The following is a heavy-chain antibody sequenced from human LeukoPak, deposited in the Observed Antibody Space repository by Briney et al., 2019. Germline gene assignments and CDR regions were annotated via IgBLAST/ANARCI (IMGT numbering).Heavy chain of an antibody. Sequence: GGSLRLSCAASGFTFSSYAMSWVRQAPGKGLEWVSAISGSGGSTYYADSVKGRFTISRDNSKNTLYLQMNSLRAEDTAVYYCAKSIFLYDYVWGSYRYTRFDYWGQGNLVTVSS. CDR1: GFTFSSYA. D-gene: IGHD3-16*02. CDR2: ISGSGGST. CDR3: AKSIFLYDYVWGSYRYTRFDY. J-gene: IGHJ4*02. V-gene: IGHV3-23*01.